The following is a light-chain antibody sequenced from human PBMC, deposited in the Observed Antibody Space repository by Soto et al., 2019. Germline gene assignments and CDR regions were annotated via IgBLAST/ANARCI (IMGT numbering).Light chain of an antibody. J-gene: IGKJ1*01. CDR1: RSINTW. CDR3: QQYDSYSWK. CDR2: DAS. V-gene: IGKV1-5*01. Sequence: DIQMTQSPSTLSASVGDRVTITCRASRSINTWLAWYQQKPGQAPKLLISDASDLERGVSSRFSGSGSGTEFTLTISSLQAADSATYYCQQYDSYSWKFGQGTKVDIK.